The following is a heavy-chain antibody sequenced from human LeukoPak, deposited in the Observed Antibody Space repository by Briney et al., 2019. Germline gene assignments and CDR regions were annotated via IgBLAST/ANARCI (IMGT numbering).Heavy chain of an antibody. CDR3: ARIAVAGTVYFDY. V-gene: IGHV4-61*01. CDR2: IYYSGST. CDR1: GYPISSGYY. J-gene: IGHJ4*02. D-gene: IGHD6-19*01. Sequence: SETLSLTCTVSGYPISSGYYWSWIRQPPGTGLEWIGYIYYSGSTNYNPSLNSRVTISVDTSKNQFSLKLSSVTAADTAVYYCARIAVAGTVYFDYWGQGTLVTVSS.